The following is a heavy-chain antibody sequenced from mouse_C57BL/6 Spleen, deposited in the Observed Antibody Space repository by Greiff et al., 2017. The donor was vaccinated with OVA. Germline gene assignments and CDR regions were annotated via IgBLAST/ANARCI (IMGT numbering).Heavy chain of an antibody. CDR2: IYPGSGST. V-gene: IGHV1-55*01. CDR3: ARRTIYYDSYYYAMDY. Sequence: VQLQQPGAELVKPGASVKMSCKASGYTFTSYWITWVKQRPGQGLEWIGDIYPGSGSTNYNEKFKSKATLTVDTSSSTAYMQLSSLTSEDSAVYYCARRTIYYDSYYYAMDYWGQGTSVTVSS. J-gene: IGHJ4*01. D-gene: IGHD2-4*01. CDR1: GYTFTSYW.